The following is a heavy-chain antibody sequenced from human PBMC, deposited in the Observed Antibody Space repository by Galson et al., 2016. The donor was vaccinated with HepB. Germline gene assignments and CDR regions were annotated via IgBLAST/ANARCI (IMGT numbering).Heavy chain of an antibody. J-gene: IGHJ2*01. CDR3: ARGRGSTGDGYFAL. D-gene: IGHD7-27*01. Sequence: SLRLSCAASGFTFSGYGMHWVRQAPGKGLEWVAGIWYDGSSTHYVDSVKGRFTISRANSKNTLYLKMTSLRVEARAVYYSARGRGSTGDGYFALWGRGTLVIVSS. CDR2: IWYDGSST. CDR1: GFTFSGYG. V-gene: IGHV3-33*01.